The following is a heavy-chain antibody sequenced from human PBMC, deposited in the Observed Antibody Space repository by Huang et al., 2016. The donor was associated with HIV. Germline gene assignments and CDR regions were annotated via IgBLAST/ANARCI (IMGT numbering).Heavy chain of an antibody. CDR3: ARESVWFGELYFDY. CDR1: GYTLTSYG. J-gene: IGHJ4*02. V-gene: IGHV1-18*04. CDR2: RSGDTGYT. D-gene: IGHD3-10*01. Sequence: QVQMVQSGAEVKKPGASVKVSCKGSGYTLTSYGISWVRQAPGQGLEWMGWRSGDTGYTNYAEKYQGRVTLTTDSSTNTAYMELRSLRYDDTAVYYCARESVWFGELYFDYWGQGTLVAVSS.